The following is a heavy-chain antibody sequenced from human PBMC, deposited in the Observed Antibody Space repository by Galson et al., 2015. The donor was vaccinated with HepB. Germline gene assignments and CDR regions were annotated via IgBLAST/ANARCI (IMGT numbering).Heavy chain of an antibody. CDR1: GYTFISYG. J-gene: IGHJ4*02. V-gene: IGHV1-18*01. CDR3: ARTYCSGGSCSHAIDFDY. CDR2: INSYNGET. Sequence: SVKVSCKASGYTFISYGIRWVRQAPGQGLEWMRWINSYNGETKYAQKVQGRVTMTTDTSTTTVYMELRSLRSDDTAVYYCARTYCSGGSCSHAIDFDYWGQGTLVSISS. D-gene: IGHD2-15*01.